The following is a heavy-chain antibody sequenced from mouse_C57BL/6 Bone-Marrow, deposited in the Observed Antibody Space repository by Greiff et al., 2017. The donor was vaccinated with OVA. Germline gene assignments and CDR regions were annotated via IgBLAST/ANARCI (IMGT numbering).Heavy chain of an antibody. CDR1: GFTFSDYG. V-gene: IGHV5-17*01. J-gene: IGHJ1*03. CDR3: ARGRYYGSSWYFDV. CDR2: ISSGSSTI. Sequence: DVMLVESGGGLVKPGGSLKLSCAASGFTFSDYGMHWVRQAPEKGLEWVAYISSGSSTIYYADTVKGRFTISRDNAKNTLFLQMTSLRSEDTAMYYCARGRYYGSSWYFDVWGTGTTVTVSS. D-gene: IGHD1-1*01.